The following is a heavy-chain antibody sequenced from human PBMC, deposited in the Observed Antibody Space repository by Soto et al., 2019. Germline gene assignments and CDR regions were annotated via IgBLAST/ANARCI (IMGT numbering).Heavy chain of an antibody. CDR3: ARHDYYHRTFDI. Sequence: SETLSLTCRVSGGSVGTGAYYWSWIRQPPGKGLEWIGYTLYSGSPNYNPSLQSLQSRVTISADTSRNQFSLRLTSVTAADTALYYCARHDYYHRTFDIWGQGTLVTVSS. CDR2: TLYSGSP. CDR1: GGSVGTGAYY. V-gene: IGHV4-61*08. J-gene: IGHJ3*02. D-gene: IGHD3-9*01.